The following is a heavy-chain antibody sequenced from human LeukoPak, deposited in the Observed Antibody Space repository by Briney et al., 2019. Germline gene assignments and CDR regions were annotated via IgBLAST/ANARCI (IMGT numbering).Heavy chain of an antibody. CDR3: ARDRIWPDP. D-gene: IGHD2-15*01. Sequence: GGSLRLSCAASGFTFSSYSMNWVRQAPGKGLEWVSYISSSGSTIYYADSVKGRFTISRDNAKNSLYLQMNSLRAEDTAVYYCARDRIWPDPWGQGTLVTVSS. J-gene: IGHJ5*02. V-gene: IGHV3-48*04. CDR1: GFTFSSYS. CDR2: ISSSGSTI.